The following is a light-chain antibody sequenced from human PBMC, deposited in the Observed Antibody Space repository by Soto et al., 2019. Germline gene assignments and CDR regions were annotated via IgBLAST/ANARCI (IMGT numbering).Light chain of an antibody. Sequence: EIVMTQSPATLSVSPGERATLSCRASQSVGSDLAWYQQKPGQAPRLVIYDIFTRATGIPDRFSGSGSGTDFTLTISRLEPEDFAVYYCQQYGSSRPWTFGQGTKVDIK. CDR3: QQYGSSRPWT. V-gene: IGKV3-20*01. J-gene: IGKJ1*01. CDR1: QSVGSD. CDR2: DIF.